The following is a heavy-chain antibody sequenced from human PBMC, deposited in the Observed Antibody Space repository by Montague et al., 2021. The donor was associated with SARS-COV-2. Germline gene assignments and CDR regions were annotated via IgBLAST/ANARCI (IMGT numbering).Heavy chain of an antibody. Sequence: SLSLSWSASGFTVSSYSMHWVRQAPGKGLEWVAVISYDGSTKYYADSVKGRFTISRDNSKNTLYLQMNSLRAEDTAVYYCARVLDYYGSGSYRLYYYYGMDVWGQGTTVTVSS. CDR3: ARVLDYYGSGSYRLYYYYGMDV. CDR1: GFTVSSYS. D-gene: IGHD3-10*01. J-gene: IGHJ6*02. V-gene: IGHV3-30*04. CDR2: ISYDGSTK.